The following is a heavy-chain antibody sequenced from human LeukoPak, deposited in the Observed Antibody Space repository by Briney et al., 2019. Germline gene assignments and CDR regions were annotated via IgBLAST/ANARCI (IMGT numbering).Heavy chain of an antibody. Sequence: ASVKVSCKASGGTFSSYAISWVRQAPGQGLEWMGGIIPIFGTANYAQKFQGRVTITADESTSTAYMELGSLRSEDTAVYYCARDQRAPPSDNWFDPWGQGTLVTVSS. CDR1: GGTFSSYA. V-gene: IGHV1-69*13. CDR3: ARDQRAPPSDNWFDP. J-gene: IGHJ5*02. CDR2: IIPIFGTA.